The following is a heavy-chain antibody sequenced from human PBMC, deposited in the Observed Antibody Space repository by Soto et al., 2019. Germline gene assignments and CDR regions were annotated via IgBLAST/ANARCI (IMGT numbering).Heavy chain of an antibody. Sequence: QVELVESGGGVVQPGRSLKLSCAASGFSFSGYGMHWVRQAPGKGLEWVALISHDGNTKLYPDSVKGRFTISRDNSKNMLYLQMSSLRTDDSAVYYCAKGLDIVLVSGGIKPYHYYGVDVWGQGTTVTVSS. CDR1: GFSFSGYG. CDR2: ISHDGNTK. CDR3: AKGLDIVLVSGGIKPYHYYGVDV. J-gene: IGHJ6*02. V-gene: IGHV3-30*18. D-gene: IGHD2-8*01.